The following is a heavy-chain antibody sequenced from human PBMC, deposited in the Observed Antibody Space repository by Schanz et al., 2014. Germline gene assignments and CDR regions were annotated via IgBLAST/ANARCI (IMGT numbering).Heavy chain of an antibody. V-gene: IGHV3-48*01. Sequence: EVQLLESGGGLVQPGGSLRLSCTASGFPFSDYFMAWIRQPPGRGLEWVSYISGSSRTIYYADSMKGRFTVSRDNAENALYLQMNSLRAEDTAVYYCLAPDYGMDVWGQGTTVTVSS. CDR1: GFPFSDYF. CDR2: ISGSSRTI. J-gene: IGHJ6*02. CDR3: LAPDYGMDV.